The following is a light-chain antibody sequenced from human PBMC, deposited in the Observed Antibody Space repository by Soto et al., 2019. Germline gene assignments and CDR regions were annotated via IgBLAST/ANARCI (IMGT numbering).Light chain of an antibody. V-gene: IGKV3-11*01. Sequence: EVVLTQSPATLSLSPGERATLSCRASQNVDRYLAWFQQKPGQAPRLLISDASNRVTGIPDRFSGSGSGTDFTLTISSLEAEDSAVYYCQQRRNWPPITFGQGTRLEIK. J-gene: IGKJ5*01. CDR1: QNVDRY. CDR3: QQRRNWPPIT. CDR2: DAS.